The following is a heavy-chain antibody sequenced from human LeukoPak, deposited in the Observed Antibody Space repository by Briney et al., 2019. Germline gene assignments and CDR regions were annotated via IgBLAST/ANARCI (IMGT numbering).Heavy chain of an antibody. CDR1: GGSISSSSYY. CDR2: IYYSGST. CDR3: ARLRGYCSGGSCYSFYAFDI. Sequence: PSETLSLTCTVSGGSISSSSYYWGWIRQPPGKGLEWIGSIYYSGSTYYNPSLKSRVTISVDTSKNQFSLKLSSVTAADTAVYYCARLRGYCSGGSCYSFYAFDIWGQGTMVTVSS. D-gene: IGHD2-15*01. J-gene: IGHJ3*02. V-gene: IGHV4-39*01.